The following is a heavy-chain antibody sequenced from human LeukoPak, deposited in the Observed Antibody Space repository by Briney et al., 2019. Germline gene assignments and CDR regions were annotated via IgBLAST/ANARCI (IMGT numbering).Heavy chain of an antibody. CDR2: ITGNSYGT. Sequence: PGGSLRLSCAASGFTFSNYAMTWVRQAPGEGLEWVSSITGNSYGTYYADSVKGRFTISRDNSKNSLYLQMNSLTAEDTAVYYCAKGGLGEAGLDYWGQGTLVAVSS. CDR1: GFTFSNYA. J-gene: IGHJ4*02. V-gene: IGHV3-23*01. CDR3: AKGGLGEAGLDY. D-gene: IGHD6-19*01.